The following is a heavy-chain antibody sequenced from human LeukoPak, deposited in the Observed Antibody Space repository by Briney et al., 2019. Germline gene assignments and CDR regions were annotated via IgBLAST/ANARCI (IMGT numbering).Heavy chain of an antibody. D-gene: IGHD3-16*02. V-gene: IGHV4-4*07. CDR3: AREAPLYDYVWGSYRYEFDY. CDR2: IYTSGST. Sequence: SETLSLTCTVSGGSISSYYWSWIRQPAGKGLEWIGRIYTSGSTNYNPSLKGRVTMSVDTSKNQFSLKLSSVTAADTAVYYCAREAPLYDYVWGSYRYEFDYWGQGTLVTVSS. J-gene: IGHJ4*02. CDR1: GGSISSYY.